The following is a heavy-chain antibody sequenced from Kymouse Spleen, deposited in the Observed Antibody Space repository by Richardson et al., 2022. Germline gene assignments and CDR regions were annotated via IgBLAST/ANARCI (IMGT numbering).Heavy chain of an antibody. J-gene: IGHJ6*02. V-gene: IGHV4-61*01. CDR1: GGSVSSGSYY. D-gene: IGHD3-10*01. CDR2: IYYSGST. CDR3: ARDRDYYGSGSYYSLYYGMDV. Sequence: QVQLQESGPGLVKPSETLSLTCTVSGGSVSSGSYYWSWIRQPPGKGLEWIGYIYYSGSTNYNPSLKSRVTISVDTSKNQFSLKLSSVTAADTAVYYCARDRDYYGSGSYYSLYYGMDVWGQGTTVTVSS.